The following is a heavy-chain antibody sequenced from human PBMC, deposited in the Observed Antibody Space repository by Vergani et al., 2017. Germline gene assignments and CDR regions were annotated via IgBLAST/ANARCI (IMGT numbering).Heavy chain of an antibody. CDR3: AGGALWWLRQIDS. V-gene: IGHV4-59*01. J-gene: IGHJ4*02. CDR2: IYDSGDT. Sequence: QVQLQESGPGLVKPSETLSLTCSVSGDSMNTYYWTWIRLPPGQGLEWIGYIYDSGDTKYNPSLKSRVTMSLDTSKNQFSLNLYSVTAADTAVYYCAGGALWWLRQIDSWGQGTLVTVSS. CDR1: GDSMNTYY. D-gene: IGHD2-21*01.